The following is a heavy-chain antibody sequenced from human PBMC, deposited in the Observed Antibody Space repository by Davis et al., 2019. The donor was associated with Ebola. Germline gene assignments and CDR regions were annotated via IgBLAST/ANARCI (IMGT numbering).Heavy chain of an antibody. J-gene: IGHJ5*02. CDR3: AKWPALGYCSSTSCYRWFDP. D-gene: IGHD2-2*02. CDR1: GGSISSSSYY. V-gene: IGHV4-39*07. Sequence: MPSETLSLTCTVSGGSISSSSYYWGWIRQPPGKGLEWIGEINHSGSTNYNPSLKSRVTISVDTSKNQFSLKLSSVTAADTAVYYCAKWPALGYCSSTSCYRWFDPWGQGTLVTVSS. CDR2: INHSGST.